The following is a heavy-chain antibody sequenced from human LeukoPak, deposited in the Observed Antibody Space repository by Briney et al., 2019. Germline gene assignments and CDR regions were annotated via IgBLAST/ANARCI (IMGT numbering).Heavy chain of an antibody. Sequence: PSETLSLSCTVSGGSISSSSYYWGWIRQPPGKGLEWIGSIYYSGSTYYNPSLKSRVTISVDTSKNQFSLKLSSVTAADTAVYYCARYRGYSGYTRVGFDPWGQGTLVTVSS. CDR3: ARYRGYSGYTRVGFDP. CDR2: IYYSGST. J-gene: IGHJ5*02. V-gene: IGHV4-39*01. CDR1: GGSISSSSYY. D-gene: IGHD5-12*01.